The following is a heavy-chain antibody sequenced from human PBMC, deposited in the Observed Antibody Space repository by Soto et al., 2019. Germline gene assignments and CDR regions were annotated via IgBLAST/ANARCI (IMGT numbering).Heavy chain of an antibody. J-gene: IGHJ4*02. CDR2: IYYSGST. Sequence: QVQLQESGPGLVKPSETLSLTCTVSGGSISSYYWSWIRQPPGKGLEWIGYIYYSGSTNYNPSLKGQVPIPVDTARIHLSQKLGFVPAPDAAGYSCARRYGYSFDSWGQGTLVTVSS. CDR3: ARRYGYSFDS. V-gene: IGHV4-59*08. D-gene: IGHD4-17*01. CDR1: GGSISSYY.